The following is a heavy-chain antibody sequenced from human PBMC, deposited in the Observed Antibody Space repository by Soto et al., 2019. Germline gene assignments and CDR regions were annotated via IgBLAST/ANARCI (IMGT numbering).Heavy chain of an antibody. V-gene: IGHV1-69*04. CDR1: GGTFSSYA. CDR3: ARDPSNDYGGDTFDY. Sequence: SVKVSCKASGGTFSSYAIHWLRQAPGQGLEWLGKIIPSYDRTNYAQKFQDRVTVTADTYTTTAYMELSSLRSDDTAVYYCARDPSNDYGGDTFDYWGQGTLVTVSS. D-gene: IGHD4-17*01. J-gene: IGHJ4*02. CDR2: IIPSYDRT.